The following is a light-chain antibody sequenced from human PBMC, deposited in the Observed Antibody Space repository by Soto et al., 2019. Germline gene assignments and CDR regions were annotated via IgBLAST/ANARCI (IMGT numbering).Light chain of an antibody. CDR1: SSDVGSDNL. J-gene: IGLJ1*01. Sequence: ALTQPASVSGSPGQSITISCTGTSSDVGSDNLVSWYQQHPGKAPKFIIYEVSQRPAGVSYRFSGSKSGNTAYLTISGLQAEDEADYYCCSYAGSITYVFGTGTKVTVL. V-gene: IGLV2-23*02. CDR3: CSYAGSITYV. CDR2: EVS.